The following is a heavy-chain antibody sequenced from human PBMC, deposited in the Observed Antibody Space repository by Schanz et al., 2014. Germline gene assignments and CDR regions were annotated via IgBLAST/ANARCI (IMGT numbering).Heavy chain of an antibody. CDR3: ARDFLLEQLGYSHYYYAMDV. Sequence: EVHLLESGGGLVPPGGSLRLSCAASGFNFSDYAMCWVRQAPGKGLEWVSAISGGGGTTYYTDSVKGRFTISRDNSKSTLYLQMNSLRAEDTAVYYCARDFLLEQLGYSHYYYAMDVWGRGTTVTVSS. J-gene: IGHJ6*02. V-gene: IGHV3-23*01. D-gene: IGHD2-15*01. CDR2: ISGGGGTT. CDR1: GFNFSDYA.